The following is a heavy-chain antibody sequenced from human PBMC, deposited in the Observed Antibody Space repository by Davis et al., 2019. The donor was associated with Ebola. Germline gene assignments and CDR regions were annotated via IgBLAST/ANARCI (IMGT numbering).Heavy chain of an antibody. CDR1: GFTFSSYW. V-gene: IGHV3-74*01. J-gene: IGHJ6*04. CDR2: INSDGSST. CDR3: ARGGCSGGSCYVYYYYGMDV. D-gene: IGHD2-15*01. Sequence: PGGSLRLSCAASGFTFSSYWVHWVRQAPGKGLVWISRINSDGSSTSYADSVKGRFTISRDNAKNTLYLQMNSLRAEDTAVYYCARGGCSGGSCYVYYYYGMDVWGKGTTVTVSS.